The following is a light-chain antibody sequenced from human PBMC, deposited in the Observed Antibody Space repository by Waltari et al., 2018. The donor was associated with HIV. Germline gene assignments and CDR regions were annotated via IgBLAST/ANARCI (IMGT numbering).Light chain of an antibody. Sequence: QSALTQPRSVSGSPGQSVTISCTGTSSDVGGYNYVYWYQQHPGKAPKLMIYDVNKRPSGVPDRFSGSKSGNTASLTISGLQAEDEAYYYCCSYGGSFFYVFGTGTKVTVL. CDR3: CSYGGSFFYV. J-gene: IGLJ1*01. V-gene: IGLV2-11*01. CDR2: DVN. CDR1: SSDVGGYNY.